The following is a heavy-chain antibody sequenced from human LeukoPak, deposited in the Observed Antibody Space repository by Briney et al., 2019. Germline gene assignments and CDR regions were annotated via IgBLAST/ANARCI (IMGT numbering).Heavy chain of an antibody. V-gene: IGHV3-48*03. CDR2: ISSSGNTT. CDR3: ARDGGSAWFLDY. Sequence: GGSLRLSCTASGFTFAESGLSWVRQAPGKGLERVSYISSSGNTTYNADSVKGRFSITRDNAKNSLYLQMNSLRAEDTAVYYCARDGGSAWFLDYWGQGTLVTVSS. J-gene: IGHJ4*02. D-gene: IGHD6-19*01. CDR1: GFTFAESG.